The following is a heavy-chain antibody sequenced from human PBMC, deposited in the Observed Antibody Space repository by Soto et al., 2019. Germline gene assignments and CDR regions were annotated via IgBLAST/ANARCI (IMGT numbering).Heavy chain of an antibody. CDR1: GYIFKTYN. CDR3: AREMMLRGVMSPFLDS. D-gene: IGHD3-10*01. Sequence: QDQLVQSGTEVKKPGASVKVSCKASGYIFKTYNIHWVRQAPGQRPEWMGWIYPGNGKTKYSWKFQDRVTISSDTFASTAYMDLSDLRSEDTAVYYCAREMMLRGVMSPFLDSWGQGTLVTVSS. J-gene: IGHJ4*02. V-gene: IGHV1-3*01. CDR2: IYPGNGKT.